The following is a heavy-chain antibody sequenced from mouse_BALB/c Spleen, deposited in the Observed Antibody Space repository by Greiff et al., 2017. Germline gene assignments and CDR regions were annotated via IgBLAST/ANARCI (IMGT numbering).Heavy chain of an antibody. Sequence: VMLVESGPGLVQPSQSLSITCTVSGFSLTSYGVHWVRQSPGKGLEWLGVIWSGGSTDYNAAFISRLSISKDNSKSQVFFKMNSLQANDTAIYYCARNREFITAMDYWGQGTSVTVSS. V-gene: IGHV2-2*02. CDR2: IWSGGST. CDR1: GFSLTSYG. D-gene: IGHD1-1*01. CDR3: ARNREFITAMDY. J-gene: IGHJ4*01.